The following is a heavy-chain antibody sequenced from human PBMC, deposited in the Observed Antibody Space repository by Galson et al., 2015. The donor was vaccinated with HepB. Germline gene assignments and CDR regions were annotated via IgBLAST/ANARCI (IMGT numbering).Heavy chain of an antibody. Sequence: SLRLSCAASGFTFSSYAMHWVRQAPGKGLAYVSAINTNGGSTNYASSVKGRFTISGDNSRNTLYLQMGSLRAEDMAEYYCARLYCSGGSCYFDYWGQGTLVTVSS. J-gene: IGHJ4*02. D-gene: IGHD2-15*01. V-gene: IGHV3-64*01. CDR3: ARLYCSGGSCYFDY. CDR2: INTNGGST. CDR1: GFTFSSYA.